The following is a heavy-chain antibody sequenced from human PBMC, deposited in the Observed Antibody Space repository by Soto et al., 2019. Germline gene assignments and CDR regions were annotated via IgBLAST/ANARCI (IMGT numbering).Heavy chain of an antibody. D-gene: IGHD1-26*01. CDR2: MYYTGKT. V-gene: IGHV4-30-4*01. CDR1: GTTISSGDHY. CDR3: ARVYGRGDYFDF. Sequence: VQLQESRPGLVKPSQTLSLTCTVSGTTISSGDHYWSWIRQAPGKGREWIGYMYYTGKTYYNTSLQSRVTLSVDTSKNQFSLKMTSVTAADTAMYFCARVYGRGDYFDFWGRGTLVSVSS. J-gene: IGHJ4*01.